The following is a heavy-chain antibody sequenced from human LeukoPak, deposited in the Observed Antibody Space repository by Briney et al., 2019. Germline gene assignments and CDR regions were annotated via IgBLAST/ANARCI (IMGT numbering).Heavy chain of an antibody. Sequence: GGSLRLSCAASGFTFSTYWMSWVRPAPGKGLDRVANIKEDGSEKYYVDSVKGRFTISRDNAKNSLYLQMNSLRAEDTAVYYCARDSGLTTVTTYWDYWGQGTLVTVSS. J-gene: IGHJ4*02. CDR1: GFTFSTYW. CDR2: IKEDGSEK. D-gene: IGHD4-17*01. CDR3: ARDSGLTTVTTYWDY. V-gene: IGHV3-7*05.